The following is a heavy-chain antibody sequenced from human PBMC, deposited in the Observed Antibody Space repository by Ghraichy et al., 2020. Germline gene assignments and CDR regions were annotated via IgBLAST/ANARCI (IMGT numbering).Heavy chain of an antibody. J-gene: IGHJ6*02. Sequence: GGSLRLSCAASGFTFSSYAMSWVRQAPGKGLYWVSGISGSGGSTYYADSVKGRFTISRDNSKNTLYVQMNSLRAEDTAVYYCAKSRYCSSTSCYIYGMDVWGQGTTVTVSS. D-gene: IGHD2-2*01. CDR3: AKSRYCSSTSCYIYGMDV. CDR1: GFTFSSYA. CDR2: ISGSGGST. V-gene: IGHV3-23*01.